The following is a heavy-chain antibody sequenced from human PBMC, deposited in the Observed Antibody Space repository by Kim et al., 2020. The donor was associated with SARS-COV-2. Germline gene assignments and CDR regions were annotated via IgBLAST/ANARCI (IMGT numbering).Heavy chain of an antibody. CDR3: ARLINGCPGDF. V-gene: IGHV4-39*02. CDR1: GGSISDSTYH. CDR2: IYYTGNS. D-gene: IGHD2-8*01. J-gene: IGHJ4*02. Sequence: SETLSLTCTVSGGSISDSTYHWGWIRQPPGRGLEWIGSIYYTGNSSHNPSLKSRLTISVDTSQNYFSLKLSSVTAADTAVYHCARLINGCPGDFWGQGTLVTVSS.